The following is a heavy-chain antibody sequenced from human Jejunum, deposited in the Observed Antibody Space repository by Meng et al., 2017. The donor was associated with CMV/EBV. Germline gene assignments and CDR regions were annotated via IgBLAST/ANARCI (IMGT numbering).Heavy chain of an antibody. V-gene: IGHV5-51*01. Sequence: GWVRQMPEKGLGWVALVFPGDSAIRYSPSFQGQVTISADQSISTAYLQWSSLKASDTAMYFCVRLGLRGCDSTGCYTSFYYYGMDVWGQGTPVTVSS. D-gene: IGHD2-2*02. CDR2: VFPGDSAI. J-gene: IGHJ6*02. CDR3: VRLGLRGCDSTGCYTSFYYYGMDV.